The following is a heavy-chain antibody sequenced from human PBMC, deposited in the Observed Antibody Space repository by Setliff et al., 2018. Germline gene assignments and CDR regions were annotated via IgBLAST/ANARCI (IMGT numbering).Heavy chain of an antibody. CDR1: GGSISSGDYY. D-gene: IGHD2-21*02. Sequence: ASETLSLTCTVSGGSISSGDYYWSWIRQPPGKGLEWIGYIYSSGSTYYNPSLKSRVSISVDTSKNQFSLKLNSVTATDTAVYYCARDLGHGGDSDYWGQGILVTVSS. CDR3: ARDLGHGGDSDY. J-gene: IGHJ4*02. CDR2: IYSSGST. V-gene: IGHV4-30-4*08.